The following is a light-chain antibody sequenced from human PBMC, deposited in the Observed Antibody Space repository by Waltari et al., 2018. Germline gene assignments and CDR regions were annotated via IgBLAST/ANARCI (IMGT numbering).Light chain of an antibody. Sequence: IVLMQSPGTLSLSPGERATLSCRASQSITSRYLAWYQHKPGQAPRLLIYDASSRATGIPDRFSGSGSGTDFPLTISRLEPEDFAVYFCHQYGSSLPYTFGQGTKLEIK. J-gene: IGKJ2*01. V-gene: IGKV3-20*01. CDR3: HQYGSSLPYT. CDR1: QSITSRY. CDR2: DAS.